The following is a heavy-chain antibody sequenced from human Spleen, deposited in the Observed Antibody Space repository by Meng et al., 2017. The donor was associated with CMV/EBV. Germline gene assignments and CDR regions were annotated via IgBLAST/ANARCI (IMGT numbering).Heavy chain of an antibody. CDR2: ISTRSSTI. CDR3: AREKVGVRFGVVYYYGMDV. D-gene: IGHD3-3*01. J-gene: IGHJ6*02. Sequence: GGSLRLSCAASGFTFSSYEMNWVRQAPGKGLEWVSYISTRSSTIYYADSVKGRFTISRDNAKNSLYLQMSSLRAEETAVYYCAREKVGVRFGVVYYYGMDVWGQGTTVTVSS. CDR1: GFTFSSYE. V-gene: IGHV3-48*03.